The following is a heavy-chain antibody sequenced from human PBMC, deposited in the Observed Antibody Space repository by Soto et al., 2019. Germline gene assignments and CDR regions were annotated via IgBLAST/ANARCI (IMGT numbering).Heavy chain of an antibody. Sequence: PGGSLRLSCAASGFTFSSYAMSWVRQAPGKGLEWVSAISGSGGSTYYADSVKGRFTISRDNSKNTLYLQMNSLRAEDTAVYYCAKSTDNGGGLTSAFDIGGQGTMVTVSS. CDR3: AKSTDNGGGLTSAFDI. J-gene: IGHJ3*02. V-gene: IGHV3-23*01. CDR1: GFTFSSYA. CDR2: ISGSGGST. D-gene: IGHD2-8*01.